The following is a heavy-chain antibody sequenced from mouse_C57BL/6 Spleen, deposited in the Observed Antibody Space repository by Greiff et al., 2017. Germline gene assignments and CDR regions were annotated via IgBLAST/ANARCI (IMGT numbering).Heavy chain of an antibody. Sequence: QVQLQQPGAELVRPGSSVKLSCKASGYTFTSYWMHWVKQRPIQGLEWIGNIDPSDSETHYNQKFKDKATLTVDKSSSTAYMQLSSLTSEDSAVYFCAREGYDYGDWFAYWGQGTLVTVSA. J-gene: IGHJ3*01. CDR1: GYTFTSYW. CDR3: AREGYDYGDWFAY. V-gene: IGHV1-52*01. CDR2: IDPSDSET. D-gene: IGHD2-4*01.